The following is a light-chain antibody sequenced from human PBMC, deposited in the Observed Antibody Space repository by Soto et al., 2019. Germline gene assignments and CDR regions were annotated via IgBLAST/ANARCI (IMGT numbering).Light chain of an antibody. V-gene: IGLV2-14*01. CDR2: DVS. J-gene: IGLJ1*01. Sequence: QSALTQPASVSGSPGQSIPISCTGTSSDVGGHNSVAWYQHNPGKAPKLMIYDVSNRPSGVSSRFSGSKSGNTASLSISGLQAEDEADYYCSSYTSSSTLVFGTGTKLTVL. CDR3: SSYTSSSTLV. CDR1: SSDVGGHNS.